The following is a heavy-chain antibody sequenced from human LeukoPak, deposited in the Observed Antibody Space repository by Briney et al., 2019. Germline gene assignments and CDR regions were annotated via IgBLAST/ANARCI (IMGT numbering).Heavy chain of an antibody. CDR3: ARGGFSRPFGY. CDR1: GGTFSSYA. CDR2: MNPNSGNT. J-gene: IGHJ4*02. V-gene: IGHV1-8*02. D-gene: IGHD3-10*01. Sequence: ASVKVSCKASGGTFSSYAISWVRQATGQGLEWMGWMNPNSGNTGYAQKFQGRVTMTRNTSISTAYMELSSLRSEDTAVYYCARGGFSRPFGYWGQGTLVTVSS.